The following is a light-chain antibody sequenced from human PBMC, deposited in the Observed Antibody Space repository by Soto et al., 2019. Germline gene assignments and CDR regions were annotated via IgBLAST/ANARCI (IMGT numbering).Light chain of an antibody. CDR3: QQRSNWPPIT. CDR2: DAS. V-gene: IGKV3-11*01. J-gene: IGKJ5*01. CDR1: QNVANY. Sequence: EIVLTQSPPTLSLSPGERATLSCRASQNVANYLDWYQQKPGQAPRLLIYDASNRATGIPARFSGSGSGTDFTLTISRLEPEDFAVYYCQQRSNWPPITFGQGTRLEIK.